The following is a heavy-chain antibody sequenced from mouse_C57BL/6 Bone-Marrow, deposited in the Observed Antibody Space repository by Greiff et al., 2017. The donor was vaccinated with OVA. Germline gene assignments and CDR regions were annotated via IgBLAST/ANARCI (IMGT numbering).Heavy chain of an antibody. V-gene: IGHV1-50*01. D-gene: IGHD2-4*01. CDR3: ARGEIYYDYSFAD. Sequence: QVQLQQPGAELVKPGASVKLSCKASGYTFTSYWMQWVKQRPGQGLEWIGEIDPSDSYTNYNQKFKGKATLTVDTSSSTAYMQLSSLTSEDSAVYYCARGEIYYDYSFADWGQGTLVTVSA. CDR2: IDPSDSYT. J-gene: IGHJ3*01. CDR1: GYTFTSYW.